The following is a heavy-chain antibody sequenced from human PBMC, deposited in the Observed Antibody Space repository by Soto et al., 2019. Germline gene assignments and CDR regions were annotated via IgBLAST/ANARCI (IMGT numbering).Heavy chain of an antibody. V-gene: IGHV3-21*01. CDR1: GFTFSSYA. CDR2: ISSSSSYI. J-gene: IGHJ6*02. CDR3: ARLSGDHSAFFSYGMDA. Sequence: GGSLRLSCAASGFTFSSYAMSWVRQAPGKGLEWVSSISSSSSYIYYADSVKGRFTISRDNARNTLSLQMNSLRADDTAVYYCARLSGDHSAFFSYGMDAWGQGTTVTVSS. D-gene: IGHD2-21*01.